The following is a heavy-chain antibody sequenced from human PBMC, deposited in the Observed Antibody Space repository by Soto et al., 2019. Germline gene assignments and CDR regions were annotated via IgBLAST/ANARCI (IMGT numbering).Heavy chain of an antibody. J-gene: IGHJ4*02. CDR2: IYYSGST. CDR3: ARGPYRYSSSSLGY. V-gene: IGHV4-59*01. D-gene: IGHD6-6*01. CDR1: GGSISSYY. Sequence: SETLSLTCTVSGGSISSYYWSWIRQPPGKGLEWIGYIYYSGSTNYNPSLKSRVTISVDTSKNQFSLELSSVTAADTAVYYCARGPYRYSSSSLGYWGQGTLVTVSS.